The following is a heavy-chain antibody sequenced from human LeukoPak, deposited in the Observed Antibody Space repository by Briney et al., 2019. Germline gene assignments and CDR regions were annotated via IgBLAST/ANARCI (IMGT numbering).Heavy chain of an antibody. CDR2: ITTSGTTI. Sequence: QTGGSLRLSCAASGFTFSSYEMNWVRQAPGKGLEWVSSITTSGTTIYYADSVKGRFTISRDNAQNSLYLQMNSLRAEDTAVYYCARDPYYDFWSDYGTEAFDIWGQGTMVTVSS. D-gene: IGHD3-3*01. V-gene: IGHV3-48*03. J-gene: IGHJ3*02. CDR3: ARDPYYDFWSDYGTEAFDI. CDR1: GFTFSSYE.